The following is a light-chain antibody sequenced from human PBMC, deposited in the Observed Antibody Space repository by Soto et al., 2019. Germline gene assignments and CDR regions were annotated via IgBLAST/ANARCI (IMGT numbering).Light chain of an antibody. CDR3: SSYTLTYSRGGYV. J-gene: IGLJ1*01. CDR2: DVT. Sequence: QSALTQPASVSGSPGQSITISCTGTSSNVGSYNLVSWYQQYPGKVPKLMIYDVTNRPSGVSNRFSGSKSCNTASLTISGLQAEDEADYYCSSYTLTYSRGGYVFGSGTKVTVL. CDR1: SSNVGSYNL. V-gene: IGLV2-14*02.